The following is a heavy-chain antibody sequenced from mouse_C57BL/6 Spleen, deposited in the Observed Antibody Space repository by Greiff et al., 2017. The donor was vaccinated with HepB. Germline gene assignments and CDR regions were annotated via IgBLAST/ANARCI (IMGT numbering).Heavy chain of an antibody. J-gene: IGHJ2*01. Sequence: EVQLQQSVAELVRPGASVKLSCTASGFNIKNTYMHWVKQRPEQGLEWIGRIDPANGNTKYATKFQGKATITADTSSNTAYLQLSSLTSEDTAIYYCARGDYYVSSHFDYWGQGTTLPVSS. CDR3: ARGDYYVSSHFDY. CDR2: IDPANGNT. D-gene: IGHD1-1*01. V-gene: IGHV14-3*01. CDR1: GFNIKNTY.